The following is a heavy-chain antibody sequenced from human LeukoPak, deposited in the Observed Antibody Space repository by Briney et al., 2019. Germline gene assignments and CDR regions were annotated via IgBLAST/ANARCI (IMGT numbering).Heavy chain of an antibody. CDR1: GFTFSSYA. Sequence: GGSLRLSCAASGFTFSSYAMHWVRQAPGKGLEWVAVISYDGSNKYYADSVKGRFTISRENSKNTLYLQMSSLRAEDTAVYYCARDGSDSSGYPLDYWGQGTLVTVSS. D-gene: IGHD3-22*01. CDR3: ARDGSDSSGYPLDY. V-gene: IGHV3-30-3*01. J-gene: IGHJ4*02. CDR2: ISYDGSNK.